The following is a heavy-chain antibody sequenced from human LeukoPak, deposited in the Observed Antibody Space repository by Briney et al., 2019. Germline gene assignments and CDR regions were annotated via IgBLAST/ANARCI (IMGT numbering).Heavy chain of an antibody. J-gene: IGHJ6*04. CDR2: INGDESRT. V-gene: IGHV3-74*01. Sequence: GGSLRLSCAPSGSTFSSYWMHWVRQGPGKGLVWVARINGDESRTTYADSVRDRFTISRDNAKNTLYLQMNSLRAEDTAVYYCVRGQLERPFDFYYGMDVWGKGTTVTVSS. CDR1: GSTFSSYW. D-gene: IGHD1-1*01. CDR3: VRGQLERPFDFYYGMDV.